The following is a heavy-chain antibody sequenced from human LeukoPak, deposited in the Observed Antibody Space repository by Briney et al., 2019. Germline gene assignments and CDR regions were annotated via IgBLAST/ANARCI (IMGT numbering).Heavy chain of an antibody. D-gene: IGHD2-2*02. Sequence: GASVKVYCKASGYTFTGYYMHWVRQAPGQGLEWMGWINPNSGGTNYAQKFQGRVTMTRDTSISTAYMELSRLRSDDTAVYYCARGLAISYQLLYEMTAPFDYWGQGTLVTVSS. CDR1: GYTFTGYY. CDR3: ARGLAISYQLLYEMTAPFDY. V-gene: IGHV1-2*02. CDR2: INPNSGGT. J-gene: IGHJ4*02.